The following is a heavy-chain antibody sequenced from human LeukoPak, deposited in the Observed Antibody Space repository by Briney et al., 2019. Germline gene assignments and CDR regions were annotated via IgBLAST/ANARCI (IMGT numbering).Heavy chain of an antibody. CDR3: TTTRYDYVWGSYRYTNQFDY. V-gene: IGHV3-15*01. CDR1: GFTFSNAW. CDR2: IKSKTDGGTT. Sequence: GGSLRLSCAASGFTFSNAWMSWVRQAPGKGLEWVGRIKSKTDGGTTDYAAPVKGRFTISRDDSKNTLYLQMNSLKTEDTAVYYCTTTRYDYVWGSYRYTNQFDYWGQGTLVTVSS. D-gene: IGHD3-16*02. J-gene: IGHJ4*02.